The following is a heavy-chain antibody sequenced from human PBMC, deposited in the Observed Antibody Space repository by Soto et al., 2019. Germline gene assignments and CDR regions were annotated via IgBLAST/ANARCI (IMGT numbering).Heavy chain of an antibody. CDR3: ARCFGGYAPRAPFDY. Sequence: ASVKVSCKASGYTFTSYAMHWVRQAPGQRLEWMGWINAGNGNTKYSQKFQGRVTITRDTSASTAYMELSSLRSEDTAVYYCARCFGGYAPRAPFDYWGQGTLVTVSS. CDR2: INAGNGNT. D-gene: IGHD6-25*01. CDR1: GYTFTSYA. J-gene: IGHJ4*02. V-gene: IGHV1-3*01.